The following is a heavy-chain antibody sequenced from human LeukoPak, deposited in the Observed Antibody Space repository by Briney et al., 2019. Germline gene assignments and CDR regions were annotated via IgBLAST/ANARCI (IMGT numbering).Heavy chain of an antibody. V-gene: IGHV3-7*01. CDR3: ARPYYYSSGSLPY. Sequence: GGSLRLSCAASGFAFSSFWMSWVRQAPGKGLEWVASIKKDGSEKEYVDSVKGRFTISRDNAKNSLYLQMNSLRAEDTAVYYCARPYYYSSGSLPYWGQGTLVTVSS. D-gene: IGHD3-10*01. J-gene: IGHJ4*02. CDR1: GFAFSSFW. CDR2: IKKDGSEK.